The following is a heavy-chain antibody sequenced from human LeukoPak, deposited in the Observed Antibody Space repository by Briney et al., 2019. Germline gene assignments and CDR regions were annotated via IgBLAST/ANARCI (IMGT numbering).Heavy chain of an antibody. CDR2: MKEDGSEI. J-gene: IGHJ4*02. Sequence: GGSLRLSCVTSTFTFSAYWMSWVRQAPGKGLEWVANMKEDGSEIYYVDSVKGRFTISRDNGKNYLYLQMNDLIVEDTAVYYCARDRTMTADYWGRGTLVTVSS. D-gene: IGHD3-22*01. CDR3: ARDRTMTADY. V-gene: IGHV3-7*01. CDR1: TFTFSAYW.